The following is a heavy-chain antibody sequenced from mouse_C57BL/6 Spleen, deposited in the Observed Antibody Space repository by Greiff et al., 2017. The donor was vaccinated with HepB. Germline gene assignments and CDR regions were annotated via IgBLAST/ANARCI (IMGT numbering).Heavy chain of an antibody. CDR3: ARPAGSSYWYFDV. CDR1: GYAFSSSW. Sequence: VQLQQSGPELVKPGASVKISCKASGYAFSSSWMNWVKQRPGKGLEWIGRIYPGDGDTNYNGKFKGKATLTADKSSSTAYMQSSSLTSEDSAVYFCARPAGSSYWYFDVWGTGTTVTVSS. V-gene: IGHV1-82*01. CDR2: IYPGDGDT. D-gene: IGHD1-1*01. J-gene: IGHJ1*03.